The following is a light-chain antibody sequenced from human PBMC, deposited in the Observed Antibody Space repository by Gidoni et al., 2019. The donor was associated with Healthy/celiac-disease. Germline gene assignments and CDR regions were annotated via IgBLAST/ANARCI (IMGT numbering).Light chain of an antibody. Sequence: QSALTQPASVSGSPGQSITISCTGTSSDVGGYNYVSWYHQHPGKAPKLMMYDVSKRPSGVSNRFSGSKSGNTASLTISGLQAEDEADYYCSSYTSSSTYVFGTGTKVTVL. CDR3: SSYTSSSTYV. J-gene: IGLJ1*01. CDR1: SSDVGGYNY. V-gene: IGLV2-14*01. CDR2: DVS.